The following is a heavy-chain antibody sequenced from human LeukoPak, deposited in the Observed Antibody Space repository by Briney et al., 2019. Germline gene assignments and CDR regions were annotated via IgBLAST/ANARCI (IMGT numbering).Heavy chain of an antibody. CDR1: TFSSYA. J-gene: IGHJ4*02. CDR2: IYYSGST. CDR3: ATGGAAAGTLN. D-gene: IGHD6-13*01. V-gene: IGHV4-39*01. Sequence: TFSSYAMSWVRQPPGKGLEWIGSIYYSGSTYYNPSLKSRVTISVDTSKNQFSLKLSSVTAADTAVYYCATGGAAAGTLNWGQGTLVTVSS.